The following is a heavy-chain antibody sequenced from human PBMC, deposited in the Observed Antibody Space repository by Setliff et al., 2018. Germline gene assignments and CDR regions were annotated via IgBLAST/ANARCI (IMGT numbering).Heavy chain of an antibody. J-gene: IGHJ4*02. Sequence: PGGSLRLSCAASGFTFSSYWMHWVRQAPGKGLVWVSRINSDESSTSYADSVKGRFTISRDNAKNTLYLQMNSLRAEDTAVYYCARGLREDGYNLADYWGQGTLVTVSS. V-gene: IGHV3-74*01. CDR3: ARGLREDGYNLADY. CDR2: INSDESST. D-gene: IGHD5-12*01. CDR1: GFTFSSYW.